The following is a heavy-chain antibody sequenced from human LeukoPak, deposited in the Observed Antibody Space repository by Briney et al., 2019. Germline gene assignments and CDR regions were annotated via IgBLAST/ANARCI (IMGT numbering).Heavy chain of an antibody. CDR3: ARERPSSTWPNDFDY. V-gene: IGHV3-66*01. J-gene: IGHJ4*02. D-gene: IGHD6-13*01. CDR1: GFTVSSNY. CDR2: IYSGGST. Sequence: GGSLRLSCAASGFTVSSNYMNWVRQAPGKGLEWVSVIYSGGSTYYADSVKGRFTISRDNSKNTLYLQMNSLRAEDTAVYYCARERPSSTWPNDFDYGGQGTLVTVSS.